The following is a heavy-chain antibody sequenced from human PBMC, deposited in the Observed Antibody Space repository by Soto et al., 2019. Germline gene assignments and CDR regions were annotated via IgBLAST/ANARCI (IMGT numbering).Heavy chain of an antibody. V-gene: IGHV3-21*01. CDR2: ISSSSSYI. D-gene: IGHD6-13*01. CDR3: ARDRGSSCYEFYYYMDV. Sequence: GGSLRLSCAASGFTFSSYSMNWVRQAPGKGLEWVSSISSSSSYIYYADSVKGRFTISRDDAKNSLYLQMNSLRAEDTAVYYCARDRGSSCYEFYYYMDVWGKGTTVTVSS. CDR1: GFTFSSYS. J-gene: IGHJ6*03.